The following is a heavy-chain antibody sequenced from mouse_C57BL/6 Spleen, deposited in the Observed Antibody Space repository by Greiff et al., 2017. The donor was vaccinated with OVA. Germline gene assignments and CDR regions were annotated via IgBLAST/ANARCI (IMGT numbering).Heavy chain of an antibody. CDR1: GFSFNTYA. CDR2: IRSKSNNYAT. CDR3: VRHGSSYDYWYFDV. V-gene: IGHV10-1*01. D-gene: IGHD1-1*01. Sequence: EVQLVESGGGLVQPKGSLKLSCAASGFSFNTYAMNWVRQAPGKGLEWVARIRSKSNNYATYYADSVKDRFTISRDDSESMLYLQMNNLKTEDTAMYYCVRHGSSYDYWYFDVWGTGTTVTVSS. J-gene: IGHJ1*03.